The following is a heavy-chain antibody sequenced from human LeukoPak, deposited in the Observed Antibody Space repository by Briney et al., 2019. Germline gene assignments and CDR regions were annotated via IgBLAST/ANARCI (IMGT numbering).Heavy chain of an antibody. CDR1: GFIFSSYW. J-gene: IGHJ4*02. V-gene: IGHV3-64*02. CDR3: ARVGPATAFDY. CDR2: INYKGGTT. Sequence: GGSLRLSCAASGFIFSSYWMSWVRQAPGRGLEYVSAINYKGGTTYYADSVKDRFTISRDNSRNTLYLQMASLRDEDMGVYYCARVGPATAFDYWGQGTQVTVSS.